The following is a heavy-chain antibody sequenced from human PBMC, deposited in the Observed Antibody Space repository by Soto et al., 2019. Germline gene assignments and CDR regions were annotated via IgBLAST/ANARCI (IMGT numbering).Heavy chain of an antibody. V-gene: IGHV1-8*01. CDR1: GYTFTSYD. CDR3: ARGRTVRSDNWNYGIAAAGPGY. Sequence: ASVKVSCKASGYTFTSYDINWVRQATGQGXEWMGWMNPNSGNTGYAQKFQGRVTMTRNTSISTAYMELSSLRSEDTAVYYCARGRTVRSDNWNYGIAAAGPGYWGQGTLVTVSS. J-gene: IGHJ4*02. CDR2: MNPNSGNT. D-gene: IGHD1-7*01.